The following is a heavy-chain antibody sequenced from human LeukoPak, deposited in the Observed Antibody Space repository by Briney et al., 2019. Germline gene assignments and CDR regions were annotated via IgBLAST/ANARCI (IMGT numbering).Heavy chain of an antibody. J-gene: IGHJ4*02. CDR3: AKDLGSSTSAPSADY. CDR1: GFTFSSYG. CDR2: IWYDGSNK. V-gene: IGHV3-30*02. Sequence: GGSLRLSCAASGFTFSSYGMHWVRQAPGKGLEWVAVIWYDGSNKYYADSVKGRFTISRDNSKNTLYLQMNSLRAEDTAVYYCAKDLGSSTSAPSADYWGQGTLVTVSS. D-gene: IGHD2-2*01.